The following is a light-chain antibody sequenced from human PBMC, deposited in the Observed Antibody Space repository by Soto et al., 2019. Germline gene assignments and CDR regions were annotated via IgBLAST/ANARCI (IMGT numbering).Light chain of an antibody. CDR1: QSVSSSY. CDR3: QQYGSSPT. V-gene: IGKV3-20*01. Sequence: EIVLPQSPGTLSLSPGERATLSCRSSQSVSSSYLAWYQQKPGQAPRLLIYDASSRATGIPDRFSGSGSGTDFTLTISRLEPEDFAVYYCQQYGSSPTFGQGTKVEIK. J-gene: IGKJ1*01. CDR2: DAS.